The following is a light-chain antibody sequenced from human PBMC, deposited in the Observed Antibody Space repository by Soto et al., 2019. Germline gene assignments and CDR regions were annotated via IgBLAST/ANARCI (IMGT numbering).Light chain of an antibody. Sequence: QSALTQPASVYVAPGQSITIACTGTSSDVGRYNLVSWYQQHPGKAPKLMIYEGSKRPSGVSNRFSGSKSGNTASLTISGLQAEYEADYYCCSYAGSSTDVVFGGGTKLTVL. J-gene: IGLJ2*01. CDR2: EGS. V-gene: IGLV2-23*01. CDR1: SSDVGRYNL. CDR3: CSYAGSSTDVV.